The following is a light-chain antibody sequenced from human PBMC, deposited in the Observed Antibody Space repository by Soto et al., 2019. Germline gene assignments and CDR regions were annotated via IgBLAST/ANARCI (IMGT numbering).Light chain of an antibody. J-gene: IGKJ2*01. Sequence: DIQMTQSPSTLAASVGDTVTMTCRSSSKWLAWYQKKPGKAPKLLIYDVSNLERGVPQRFSGSTSGAESTLNIAGQQPDDLRTYYCQHTTDFTFGQGTKVEIK. V-gene: IGKV1-5*01. CDR3: QHTTDFT. CDR2: DVS. CDR1: SSKW.